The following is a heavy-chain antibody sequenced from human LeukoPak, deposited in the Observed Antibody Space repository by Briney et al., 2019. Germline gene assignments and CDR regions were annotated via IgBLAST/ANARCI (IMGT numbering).Heavy chain of an antibody. CDR1: GFIFSNYG. V-gene: IGHV3-23*01. J-gene: IGHJ4*02. D-gene: IGHD3-10*01. Sequence: GGTLRLSCAASGFIFSNYGMSWVRQAPGKGLEWVSAISGSGRSTYYADSVKGRFTISRDNSKNTLYLQMNSLRAEDTAVYYCAKDGTRGIRFGKIPHYFDYWGQGTLVTVSS. CDR3: AKDGTRGIRFGKIPHYFDY. CDR2: ISGSGRST.